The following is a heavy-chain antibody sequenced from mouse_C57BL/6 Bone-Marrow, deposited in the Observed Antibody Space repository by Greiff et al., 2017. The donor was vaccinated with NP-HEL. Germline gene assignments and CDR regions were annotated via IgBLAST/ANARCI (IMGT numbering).Heavy chain of an antibody. CDR2: INPNNGGT. CDR3: ARLGTVVARWYFDV. Sequence: EVQLQESGPELVKPGASVKIPCKASGYTFTDYNMDWVKQSHGKSLEWIGDINPNNGGTIYNQKFKGKATLTVDKSSSTAYMELRSLTSEDTAVYYWARLGTVVARWYFDVWGTGTTVTVSS. J-gene: IGHJ1*03. D-gene: IGHD1-1*01. CDR1: GYTFTDYN. V-gene: IGHV1-18*01.